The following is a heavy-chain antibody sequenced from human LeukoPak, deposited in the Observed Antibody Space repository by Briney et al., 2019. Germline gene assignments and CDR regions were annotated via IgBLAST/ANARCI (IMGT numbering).Heavy chain of an antibody. V-gene: IGHV4-4*07. CDR3: AREIAAAGTIDY. Sequence: SETLSLTCTVSGGSINSYYWSWIRQPAGKGLEWIGRIYTSGSTNYNPPLKSRVTMSVDTSKNQFSLKLSSVTAADTAVYYCAREIAAAGTIDYWGQGTLVTVSS. CDR1: GGSINSYY. CDR2: IYTSGST. D-gene: IGHD6-13*01. J-gene: IGHJ4*02.